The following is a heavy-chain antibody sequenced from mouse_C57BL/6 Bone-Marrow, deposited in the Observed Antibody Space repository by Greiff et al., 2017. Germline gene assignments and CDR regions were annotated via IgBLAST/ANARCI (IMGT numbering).Heavy chain of an antibody. CDR1: GFNIKDYY. D-gene: IGHD2-3*01. Sequence: VQLQQSGAELVKPGASVKLSCTASGFNIKDYYMHWVKQRTEQGLEWIGRIDPEDGETKSAPKFQGKATITADTSSNTAYLQLSSLTSDDTAVYYCARDWLLPVFAYWGQGTLVTVSA. CDR2: IDPEDGET. CDR3: ARDWLLPVFAY. V-gene: IGHV14-2*01. J-gene: IGHJ3*01.